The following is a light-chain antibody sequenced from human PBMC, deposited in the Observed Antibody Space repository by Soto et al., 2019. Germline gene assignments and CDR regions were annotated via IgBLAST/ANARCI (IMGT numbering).Light chain of an antibody. CDR2: DAS. CDR3: QQYNSYSPYT. CDR1: QSISSW. Sequence: DIQMTQSPSTLSASVGDRVTITCRASQSISSWLAWYQQKPGKAPKLLIYDASSLESWVPSRFSGSVSGTEFTLTISSRQPDDFATYYCQQYNSYSPYTFGQGTKLEIK. J-gene: IGKJ2*01. V-gene: IGKV1-5*01.